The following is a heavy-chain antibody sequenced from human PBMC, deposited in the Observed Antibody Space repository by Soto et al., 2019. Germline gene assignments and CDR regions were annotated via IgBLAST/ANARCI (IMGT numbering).Heavy chain of an antibody. V-gene: IGHV3-15*01. J-gene: IGHJ4*02. Sequence: GGSLRLSCAASGFTFSNAWMSWVRQAPGKGLEWVGRIKSKTDGGTTDYAAPVKGRFTISRDDSKNTLYLQMNSLKTEDPAVYYCTTSGISVRTAAGDYWGQGTLVTVSS. CDR1: GFTFSNAW. CDR2: IKSKTDGGTT. CDR3: TTSGISVRTAAGDY. D-gene: IGHD6-13*01.